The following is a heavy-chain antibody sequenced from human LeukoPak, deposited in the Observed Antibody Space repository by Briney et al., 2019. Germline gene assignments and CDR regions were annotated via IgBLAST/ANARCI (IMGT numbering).Heavy chain of an antibody. CDR1: GGSISSSSYY. J-gene: IGHJ4*02. CDR2: IYYSGIT. V-gene: IGHV4-39*01. D-gene: IGHD3-9*01. Sequence: SETLSLTCTVSGGSISSSSYYWGWIRQPPGKGLGWIGSIYYSGITYYNPSLKSRVTISVDTSKNQFSLKLSSVTAADTAVYYCARRRYFHFDFWGQGTLVTVSS. CDR3: ARRRYFHFDF.